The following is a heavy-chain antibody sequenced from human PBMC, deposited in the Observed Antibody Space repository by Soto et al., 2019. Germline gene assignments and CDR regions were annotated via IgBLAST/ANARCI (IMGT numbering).Heavy chain of an antibody. V-gene: IGHV1-18*01. J-gene: IGHJ6*02. CDR3: ARENSYYGSGTYYFYGMDV. CDR1: GYIFTSYG. CDR2: ISTHNGNT. D-gene: IGHD3-10*01. Sequence: QVQLVQSEAEVKKPGASVKVSCTTSGYIFTSYGISWVRQAPGQGLEWMGWISTHNGNTNYAQKLQDRVTMTTDTSTSTAYMELRSLRSDDTAVYYCARENSYYGSGTYYFYGMDVWGHGTTVTVSS.